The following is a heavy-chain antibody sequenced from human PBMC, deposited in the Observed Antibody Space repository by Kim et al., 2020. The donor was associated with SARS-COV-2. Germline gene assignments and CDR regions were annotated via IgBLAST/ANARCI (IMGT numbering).Heavy chain of an antibody. V-gene: IGHV4-59*01. CDR2: IYYSGST. D-gene: IGHD3-10*01. CDR1: GGSISSYY. Sequence: SETLSLTCTVSGGSISSYYWSWIRQPPGKGLEWIGYIYYSGSTNYNPSLKSRVTISVDTSKNQFSLKLSSVTAADTAVYYCALGGTMVRPHYYYYGMDVWGQGTTVTVSS. CDR3: ALGGTMVRPHYYYYGMDV. J-gene: IGHJ6*02.